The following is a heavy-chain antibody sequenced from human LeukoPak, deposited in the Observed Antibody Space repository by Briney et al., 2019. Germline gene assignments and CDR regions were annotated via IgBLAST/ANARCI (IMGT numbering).Heavy chain of an antibody. V-gene: IGHV3-9*01. CDR2: ISWNSGSI. CDR3: AKAPAYGDYDFDY. CDR1: GFTFDDYA. J-gene: IGHJ4*02. Sequence: PGGSLRLSCAASGFTFDDYAMHWVRQAPGKGLEWVSGISWNSGSIGYADSVKGRFTISRDNAKNSLYLQMNSLRAEDTALYYCAKAPAYGDYDFDYWGQGTLVTVSS. D-gene: IGHD4-17*01.